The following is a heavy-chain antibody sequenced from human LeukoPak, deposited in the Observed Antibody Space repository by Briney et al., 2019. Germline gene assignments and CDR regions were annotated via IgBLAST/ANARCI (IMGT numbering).Heavy chain of an antibody. D-gene: IGHD1-26*01. Sequence: SETLSLTCAVYGGSFSGYYWSWIRQPPGKGXXXXXXXXXSGSTNYNPSLKSRVTISVDTSKNQFSLKLSSVTAADTAVYYCARVPYSGSLRRAEYFQHWGQGTLVTVSS. CDR3: ARVPYSGSLRRAEYFQH. V-gene: IGHV4-34*01. CDR2: XXXSGST. CDR1: GGSFSGYY. J-gene: IGHJ1*01.